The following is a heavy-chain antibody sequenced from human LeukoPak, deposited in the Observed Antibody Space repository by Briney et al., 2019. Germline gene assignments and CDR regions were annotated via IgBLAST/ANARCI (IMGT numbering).Heavy chain of an antibody. Sequence: GGSLRLSCVASGFAFSSYEMSWIRQAPGKGLEWVSFISGDGRALHYADYVKGRFTISADNARNSVFLQMNSLRAEDTAVYYCATSLSGWFGPSAYYCGQGTLVTVSS. CDR3: ATSLSGWFGPSAYY. J-gene: IGHJ4*02. CDR1: GFAFSSYE. CDR2: ISGDGRAL. V-gene: IGHV3-48*03. D-gene: IGHD6-19*01.